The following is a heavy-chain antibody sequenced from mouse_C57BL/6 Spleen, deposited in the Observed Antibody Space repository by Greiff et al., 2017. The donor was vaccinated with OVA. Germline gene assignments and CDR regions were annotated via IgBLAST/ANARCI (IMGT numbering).Heavy chain of an antibody. D-gene: IGHD3-3*01. J-gene: IGHJ3*01. CDR3: ARGPQLTMFAY. Sequence: VQLQQPGAELVRPGSSVKLSCKASGYTFTSYWMHWVKQRPIQGLEWIGNIDPSDSETHYNQKFKDKATLTVDKSSSTAYMQLSSLTSEDSAVYYCARGPQLTMFAYWGQGTLVTVSA. CDR1: GYTFTSYW. V-gene: IGHV1-52*01. CDR2: IDPSDSET.